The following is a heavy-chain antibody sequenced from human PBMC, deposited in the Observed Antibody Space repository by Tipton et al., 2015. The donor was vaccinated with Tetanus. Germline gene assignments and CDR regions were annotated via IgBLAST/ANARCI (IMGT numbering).Heavy chain of an antibody. CDR3: ARAHCSDGVCNFDF. V-gene: IGHV5-51*01. J-gene: IGHJ4*02. CDR1: GYIFTNYW. CDR2: IYPGDSDT. D-gene: IGHD2-8*01. Sequence: QLVQSGGEVKKPGESLKISCKGSGYIFTNYWIGWVRQMPGKGLEWMGIIYPGDSDTRYSPSFQGQVTISVDKSINTAYLQWGSLKASDTSMFYCARAHCSDGVCNFDFWGQGALVTVAS.